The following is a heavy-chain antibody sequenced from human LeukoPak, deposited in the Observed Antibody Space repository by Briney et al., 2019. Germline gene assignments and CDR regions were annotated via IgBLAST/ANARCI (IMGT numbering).Heavy chain of an antibody. V-gene: IGHV4-59*01. Sequence: SETLSLTCTVSGGSISSYYWSWIRQPPGKGLEWIGYIYYSGSTNYNPSLKSRVTMSVDTSKNQFSLKLSSVTAADTAVYYCASLQQSHYYYYYYMDVWGKGTTVTVSS. D-gene: IGHD4-11*01. J-gene: IGHJ6*03. CDR1: GGSISSYY. CDR2: IYYSGST. CDR3: ASLQQSHYYYYYYMDV.